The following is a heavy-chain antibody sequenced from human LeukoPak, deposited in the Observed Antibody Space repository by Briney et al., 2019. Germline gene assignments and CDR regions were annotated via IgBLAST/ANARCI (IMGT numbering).Heavy chain of an antibody. J-gene: IGHJ4*02. CDR1: GFTFSSYG. CDR3: ARLYYGDYYFDY. V-gene: IGHV3-33*08. Sequence: PGRSLRLSCAASGFTFSSYGMHWVRQAPGKGLEWVAVIWYDGTNKYYADSVKGRFTISRDNSKNTLYLQMNSLRAEDTAVYYCARLYYGDYYFDYWGQGTLVTVSS. D-gene: IGHD4-17*01. CDR2: IWYDGTNK.